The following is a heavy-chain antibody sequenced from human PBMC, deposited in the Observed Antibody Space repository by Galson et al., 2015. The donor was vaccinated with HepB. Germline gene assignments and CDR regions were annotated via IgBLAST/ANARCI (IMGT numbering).Heavy chain of an antibody. CDR3: ARQRTHYDLDV. CDR2: IYYSGST. Sequence: ETLSLTCTVSGGSISSSSYYWGWIRQPPGQGLEWIGSIYYSGSTYYNPSLKSRVTISVDTSKNQFSLKLSSVTAADTAVYYCARQRTHYDLDVWGQGTTVTVSS. CDR1: GGSISSSSYY. V-gene: IGHV4-39*01. J-gene: IGHJ6*02.